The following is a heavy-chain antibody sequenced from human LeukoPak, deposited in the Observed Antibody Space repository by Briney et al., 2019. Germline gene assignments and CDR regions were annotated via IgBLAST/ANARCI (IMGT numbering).Heavy chain of an antibody. Sequence: SGGSLRLSCAASGFTFSSYAMSWVRQAPGKGLEWVSAISGSGYRTYYADSVKGRFTISRDNSKNTLYLQMNSLRAEDTAVYYCAKEAGYSGYDYPDYWGQGTLVAVSS. J-gene: IGHJ4*02. CDR2: ISGSGYRT. CDR3: AKEAGYSGYDYPDY. CDR1: GFTFSSYA. V-gene: IGHV3-23*01. D-gene: IGHD5-12*01.